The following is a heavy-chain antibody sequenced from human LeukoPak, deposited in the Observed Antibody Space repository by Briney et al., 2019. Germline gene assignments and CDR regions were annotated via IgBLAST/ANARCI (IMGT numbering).Heavy chain of an antibody. CDR2: INHSGST. CDR1: GGSFSGYY. D-gene: IGHD6-13*01. Sequence: SETLSLTCAVYGGSFSGYYWSWIRQPPGKGLEWIWEINHSGSTNYNPSPKSRVTISVDTSKNQFSLKLSSVTAADTAVYYCARLYSSSRGRDYYYYYGMDVWGKGTTVTVSS. CDR3: ARLYSSSRGRDYYYYYGMDV. V-gene: IGHV4-34*01. J-gene: IGHJ6*04.